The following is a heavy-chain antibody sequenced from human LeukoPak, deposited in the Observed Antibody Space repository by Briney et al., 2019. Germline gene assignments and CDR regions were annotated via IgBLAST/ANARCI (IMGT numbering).Heavy chain of an antibody. D-gene: IGHD3-22*01. J-gene: IGHJ6*03. CDR3: ARERGRGNYYHSSGYYPNFYMDV. Sequence: SETLSLTCAVYGGSFSGYYWSWIRQPPGKGLEWIGEINHSGSTNYNPSLKSRVTISVDTSKNQFSLKLSSVTAADTAVYYCARERGRGNYYHSSGYYPNFYMDVWGKGTTVTVSS. V-gene: IGHV4-34*01. CDR1: GGSFSGYY. CDR2: INHSGST.